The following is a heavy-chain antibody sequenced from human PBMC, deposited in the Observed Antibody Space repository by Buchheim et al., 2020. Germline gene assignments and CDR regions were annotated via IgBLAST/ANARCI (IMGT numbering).Heavy chain of an antibody. V-gene: IGHV3-23*01. D-gene: IGHD3-3*01. CDR3: AKDLRRITIFGVVRGGMDV. CDR2: ISGSGGST. CDR1: GFTFSSYA. Sequence: EVQLLESGGGLVQPGGSLRLSCAASGFTFSSYAMSWVRQAPGKGLEWVSAISGSGGSTYYADSVKGRFTISRANSKNTLYLQMNSLRAEDTAVYYCAKDLRRITIFGVVRGGMDVWGQGTT. J-gene: IGHJ6*02.